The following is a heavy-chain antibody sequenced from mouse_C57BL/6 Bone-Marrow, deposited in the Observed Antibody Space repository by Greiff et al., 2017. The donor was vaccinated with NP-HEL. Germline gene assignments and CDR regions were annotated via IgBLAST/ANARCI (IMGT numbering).Heavy chain of an antibody. Sequence: EVQLQQSVAELVRPWASVKLSCTASGFNIKNTYMHWVKQRPEQGLEWIGGIDPANGNTKYAPKFQGKATITADTSSNTAYLQLSSLTAEDTAIYYCAGDAITLGAWFAYWGQGTLVTVSA. CDR3: AGDAITLGAWFAY. CDR2: IDPANGNT. CDR1: GFNIKNTY. D-gene: IGHD1-2*01. J-gene: IGHJ3*01. V-gene: IGHV14-3*01.